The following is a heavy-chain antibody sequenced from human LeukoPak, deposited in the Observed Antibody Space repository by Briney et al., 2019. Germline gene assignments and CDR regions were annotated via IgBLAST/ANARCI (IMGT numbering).Heavy chain of an antibody. V-gene: IGHV3-30*02. D-gene: IGHD3-10*01. J-gene: IGHJ6*03. CDR3: ARGEVRGVINYYYYYMDV. CDR1: GFTFSGYG. CDR2: IRYDGSNK. Sequence: GGSLRLSCSASGFTFSGYGMHWVRQAPGKGLEWVAFIRYDGSNKYYADSVKGRFTISRDNSKSTLYLQMNSLRAEDTAVYYCARGEVRGVINYYYYYMDVWGKGTTVTISS.